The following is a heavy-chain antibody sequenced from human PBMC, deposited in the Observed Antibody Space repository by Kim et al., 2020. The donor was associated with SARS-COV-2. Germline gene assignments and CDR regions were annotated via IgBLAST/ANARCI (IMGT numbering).Heavy chain of an antibody. Sequence: YINYADSVKGRFTISRDNAKNSLYLQMNSLRAEDTAVYYCARDTPWYFDLWGRGTLVTVSS. V-gene: IGHV3-21*01. D-gene: IGHD2-15*01. J-gene: IGHJ2*01. CDR2: YI. CDR3: ARDTPWYFDL.